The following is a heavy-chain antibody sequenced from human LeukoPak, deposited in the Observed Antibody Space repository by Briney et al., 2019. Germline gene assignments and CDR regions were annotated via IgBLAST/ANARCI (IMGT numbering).Heavy chain of an antibody. Sequence: GSLRLSCAASGFTFSSYEMNWVRQAPGKGLEWVSYISSSGSTIYYADSVKGRSTISRDNAKNSLYLQMNSLRAEDTAVYYCAREYYYDSSGNEGDWFDPWGQGTLVTVSS. V-gene: IGHV3-48*03. J-gene: IGHJ5*02. CDR2: ISSSGSTI. D-gene: IGHD3-22*01. CDR3: AREYYYDSSGNEGDWFDP. CDR1: GFTFSSYE.